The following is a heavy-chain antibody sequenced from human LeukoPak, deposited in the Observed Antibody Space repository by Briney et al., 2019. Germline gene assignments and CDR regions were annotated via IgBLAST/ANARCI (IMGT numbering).Heavy chain of an antibody. D-gene: IGHD3-3*01. J-gene: IGHJ3*02. CDR2: IWYDGSDK. V-gene: IGHV3-33*01. CDR3: ARSDDFWSGYSRQDAFDI. Sequence: GGSLRLSCAASGFTFSSYGMHWVRQAPGQGLEWVAIIWYDGSDKYYADSVKGRFAISRDNAKNSLYLQMNSLRAEDTAVYYCARSDDFWSGYSRQDAFDIWGQGTMVTVSS. CDR1: GFTFSSYG.